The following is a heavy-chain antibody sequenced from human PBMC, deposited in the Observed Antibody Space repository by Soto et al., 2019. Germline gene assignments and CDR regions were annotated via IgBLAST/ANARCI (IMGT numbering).Heavy chain of an antibody. V-gene: IGHV3-23*01. J-gene: IGHJ4*02. Sequence: PGGSLRLSCAASGFTFSRYAMGWVRQTPGKGLEWVSVISGSGGNIHYADSVKGRFTISRYNSKNTLYLQMNSLRVEDTAVYNCATQDFRGTTGTPWGKGTLVTVSS. CDR2: ISGSGGNI. CDR3: ATQDFRGTTGTP. D-gene: IGHD1-1*01. CDR1: GFTFSRYA.